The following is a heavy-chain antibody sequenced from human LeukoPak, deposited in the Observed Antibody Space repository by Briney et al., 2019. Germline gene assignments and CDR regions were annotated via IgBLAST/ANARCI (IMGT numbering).Heavy chain of an antibody. CDR2: IIPNLGTA. D-gene: IGHD2-2*01. J-gene: IGHJ6*03. Sequence: GGSVKVSCKASGYTFTSYYMHWVRQAPGEGVEWMGGIIPNLGTANYARKFQGRVTITADESASTAYMELSSLRSDDTAVYYCASTGGREYQLLLGRYYYYYMDVWGKGTTVTVSS. V-gene: IGHV1-69*13. CDR1: GYTFTSYY. CDR3: ASTGGREYQLLLGRYYYYYMDV.